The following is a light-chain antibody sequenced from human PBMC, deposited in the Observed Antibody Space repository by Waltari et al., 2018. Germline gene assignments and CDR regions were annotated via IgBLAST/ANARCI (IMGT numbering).Light chain of an antibody. Sequence: DIVMTQSPDSLAVSLGVRATINCKSSQSLLYYSNNKNYLAWYQHKAGHPPKLLIYWASTRESGVPDRFSGSGSGTDFTLTISSLQAEDVAVYYCQQYYSTPPVTFGQGTKLEIK. CDR1: QSLLYYSNNKNY. J-gene: IGKJ2*01. CDR3: QQYYSTPPVT. V-gene: IGKV4-1*01. CDR2: WAS.